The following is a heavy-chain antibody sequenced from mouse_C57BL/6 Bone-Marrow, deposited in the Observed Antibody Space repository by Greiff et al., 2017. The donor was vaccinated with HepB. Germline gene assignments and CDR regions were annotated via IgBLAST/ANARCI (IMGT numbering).Heavy chain of an antibody. V-gene: IGHV5-4*01. CDR2: ISAGGSYT. J-gene: IGHJ3*01. CDR3: SRDVRSTMVTTSFAY. D-gene: IGHD2-2*01. Sequence: EVQLQESGGGLVKPGGSLKLSCAASGFTFSSYAMSWVRQTPEKRLEWVATISAGGSYTYYTDNVKGRFTISRDNAKNNLYLQMSHLKSEDTAMYYCSRDVRSTMVTTSFAYWCQGTLVTVSA. CDR1: GFTFSSYA.